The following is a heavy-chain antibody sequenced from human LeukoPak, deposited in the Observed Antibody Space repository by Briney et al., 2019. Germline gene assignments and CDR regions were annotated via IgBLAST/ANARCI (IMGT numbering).Heavy chain of an antibody. CDR2: MNPNSGNT. J-gene: IGHJ4*02. V-gene: IGHV1-8*02. Sequence: ASVKVSCKASGYTFTSYGINWVRQATGQGLEWMGWMNPNSGNTGYAQKFQGRVTMTRNTSISTAYMELSSLRSEDTAVYYCARMDGDYYDSSGYHYWGQGTLVTVSS. CDR3: ARMDGDYYDSSGYHY. D-gene: IGHD3-22*01. CDR1: GYTFTSYG.